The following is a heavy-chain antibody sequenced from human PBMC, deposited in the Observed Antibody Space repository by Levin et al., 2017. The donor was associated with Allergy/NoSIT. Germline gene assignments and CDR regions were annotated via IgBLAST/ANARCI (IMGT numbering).Heavy chain of an antibody. CDR1: GFSFNNHE. D-gene: IGHD4-23*01. Sequence: GGSLRLSCVASGFSFNNHEMNWVRQGPGRGLEWVSYIDGSATIIYYADSVKGRFTISRDNAKDSLYLQMNNLRAEDTAVYYCARGRGGNLLDYWGRGTLLTVSS. J-gene: IGHJ4*02. CDR2: IDGSATII. V-gene: IGHV3-48*03. CDR3: ARGRGGNLLDY.